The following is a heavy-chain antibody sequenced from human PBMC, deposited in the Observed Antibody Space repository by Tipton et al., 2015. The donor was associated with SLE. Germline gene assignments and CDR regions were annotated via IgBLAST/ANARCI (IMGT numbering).Heavy chain of an antibody. V-gene: IGHV5-51*03. J-gene: IGHJ4*02. CDR1: GYSFTTYG. CDR3: ARREFNAYDF. Sequence: VQLVQSGAEVKKPGDSLNISCRVSGYSFTTYGIVWVRQMPGKGLEWMGIIYPGDSDTRYSPSFQGQVTISADKSISTAYLQWSSLKASDTAMYYCARREFNAYDFWGQGTLVTVSS. D-gene: IGHD3-3*01. CDR2: IYPGDSDT.